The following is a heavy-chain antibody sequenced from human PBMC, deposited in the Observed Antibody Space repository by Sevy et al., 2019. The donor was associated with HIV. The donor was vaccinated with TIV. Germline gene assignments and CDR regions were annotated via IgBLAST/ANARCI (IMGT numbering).Heavy chain of an antibody. CDR3: ARRYYGGNGGGYFDY. CDR1: GYSFTSYW. CDR2: IYPGYSDT. V-gene: IGHV5-51*01. J-gene: IGHJ4*02. Sequence: GESLKISCKGSGYSFTSYWIGWVRQMPGKGLEWMGIIYPGYSDTRYSPSFQGQVTISADKSISTAYLQWCSLKASDTAMDYGARRYYGGNGGGYFDYWGQGTLVTVSS. D-gene: IGHD4-17*01.